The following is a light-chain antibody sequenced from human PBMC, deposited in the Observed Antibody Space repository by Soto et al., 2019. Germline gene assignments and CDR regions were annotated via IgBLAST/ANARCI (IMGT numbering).Light chain of an antibody. V-gene: IGKV3-20*01. CDR1: QSITSSF. Sequence: IVLTQSPGTLSLSPGERATLSCRASQSITSSFLAWYQQKPGQAPRLLIYGASSRATGIPDRFSGSGSGTDFTLTISRLEPEDFAVYYCQQYGGSGTFGQGTKVEVK. J-gene: IGKJ1*01. CDR2: GAS. CDR3: QQYGGSGT.